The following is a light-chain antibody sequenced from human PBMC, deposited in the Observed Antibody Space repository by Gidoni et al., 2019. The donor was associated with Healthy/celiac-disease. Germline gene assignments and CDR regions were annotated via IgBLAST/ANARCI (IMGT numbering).Light chain of an antibody. CDR2: AAS. Sequence: DIQMTQSPSSLSASVGDRVTITCRASQSISSYLNWYQQKPGKAPKLLIDAASSLQSGVPSRFSGSGSGTDFTLTISSLQPEDFATYYCQQSYSTPRSYTFGQGTKLEIK. CDR3: QQSYSTPRSYT. V-gene: IGKV1-39*01. J-gene: IGKJ2*01. CDR1: QSISSY.